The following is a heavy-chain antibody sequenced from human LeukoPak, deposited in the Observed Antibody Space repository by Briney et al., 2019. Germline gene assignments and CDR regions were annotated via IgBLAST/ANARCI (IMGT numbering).Heavy chain of an antibody. Sequence: SETLSLTCTVSGGSISSYHWSWIRQPAGKGLEWIGRIYTSGSTNYNPSLKSRVTMSVDTSKNQFSLKLSSVTAADTAVYYCARGSLPAAMGYYYMDVWGKGTTVTVSS. CDR1: GGSISSYH. D-gene: IGHD2-2*01. J-gene: IGHJ6*03. CDR3: ARGSLPAAMGYYYMDV. V-gene: IGHV4-4*07. CDR2: IYTSGST.